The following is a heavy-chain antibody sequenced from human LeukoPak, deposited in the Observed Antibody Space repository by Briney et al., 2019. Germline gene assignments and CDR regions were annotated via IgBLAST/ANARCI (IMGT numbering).Heavy chain of an antibody. CDR3: ARNRHDSARLPFDP. CDR1: EFTFTNYA. Sequence: GGPLRLSCAASEFTFTNYAMSWARQAPGEGLEWVSAISSSGAVTSYANSVRGRFTISRDNSKNTVYLQMNSLTAEDTAIYYCARNRHDSARLPFDPWGQGTLVTVSS. CDR2: ISSSGAVT. V-gene: IGHV3-23*01. J-gene: IGHJ5*02. D-gene: IGHD3-22*01.